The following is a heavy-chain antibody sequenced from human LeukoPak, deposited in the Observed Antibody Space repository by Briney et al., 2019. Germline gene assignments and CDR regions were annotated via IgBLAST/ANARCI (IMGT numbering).Heavy chain of an antibody. D-gene: IGHD3-10*01. CDR2: ITSSGSTI. V-gene: IGHV3-48*03. CDR1: GFTFSSYE. CDR3: ARGLRSSGVSFDY. J-gene: IGHJ4*02. Sequence: GGSLRLSCAASGFTFSSYEMNWVRQAPGKGLEWVSYITSSGSTIYYPDSVTGRFTISRDNAKSSLYLQMNSLRAEDSAVYYCARGLRSSGVSFDYWGQGTLVTVSS.